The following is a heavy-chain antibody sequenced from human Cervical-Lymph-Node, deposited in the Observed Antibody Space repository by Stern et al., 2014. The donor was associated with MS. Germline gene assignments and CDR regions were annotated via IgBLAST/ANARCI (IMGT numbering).Heavy chain of an antibody. CDR1: GYTFTSYG. CDR3: ARSGGLTTVTTPDY. CDR2: ISAYNGNT. J-gene: IGHJ4*02. V-gene: IGHV1-18*01. D-gene: IGHD4-17*01. Sequence: QVQLVESGAEVKKPGASVKVSCKVSGYTFTSYGISWVRQAPGQGLEWMGWISAYNGNTNYAQKVQGRVTMTTDTSASTAYMELRSLRSDDTAVYYCARSGGLTTVTTPDYWGQGTLVTVSS.